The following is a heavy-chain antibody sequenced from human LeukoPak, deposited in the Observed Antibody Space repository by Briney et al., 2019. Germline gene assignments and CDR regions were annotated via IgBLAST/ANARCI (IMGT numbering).Heavy chain of an antibody. J-gene: IGHJ4*02. CDR2: IFYSGST. D-gene: IGHD2/OR15-2a*01. CDR3: ARHVGFNSRPLRVYFDY. V-gene: IGHV4-39*01. CDR1: SGSISTSNYY. Sequence: SETLSLTCTVSSGSISTSNYYWGWVRQPPGKALEWIGNIFYSGSTYYSPSLKSRVTISVDTSKNQFSLKLSSVTAADTAVYYCARHVGFNSRPLRVYFDYWGQGTLVTVSS.